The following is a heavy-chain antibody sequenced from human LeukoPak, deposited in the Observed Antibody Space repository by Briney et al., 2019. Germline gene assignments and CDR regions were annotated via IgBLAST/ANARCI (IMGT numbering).Heavy chain of an antibody. V-gene: IGHV4-59*01. CDR3: ARVATRTGTTGVIY. Sequence: SETLSLTCTVSGGSISSYYWSWIRQPPGKGLEWIGYIYYSGSTNYNPSLKSRVTISVDTSKNQFSLKLSSVTAADTAVYYCARVATRTGTTGVIYWGQGTLVTVSS. D-gene: IGHD1-1*01. CDR1: GGSISSYY. CDR2: IYYSGST. J-gene: IGHJ4*02.